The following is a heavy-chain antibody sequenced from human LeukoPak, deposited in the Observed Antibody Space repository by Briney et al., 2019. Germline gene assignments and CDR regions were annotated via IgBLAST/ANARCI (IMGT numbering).Heavy chain of an antibody. CDR3: ARGSGHVLDY. V-gene: IGHV3-48*03. J-gene: IGHJ4*02. CDR1: GFSFSAFE. Sequence: PGGSLRLSCAASGFSFSAFEMNWVRQAPGKRLEWISHISTGGRTIYYADSVKGRFTISRDNAKNSLYLQMNSLRGEDTGVYYCARGSGHVLDYWTQGTLVTVSS. CDR2: ISTGGRTI.